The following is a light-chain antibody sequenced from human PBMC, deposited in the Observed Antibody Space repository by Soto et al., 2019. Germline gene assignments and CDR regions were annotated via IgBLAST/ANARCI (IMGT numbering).Light chain of an antibody. V-gene: IGKV1-5*01. CDR1: QSISTW. CDR2: EAS. CDR3: QQLNSYPPP. J-gene: IGKJ1*01. Sequence: IQMTQSPSTLSASVGDRVTITCRASQSISTWLAWYQQKPGKAPKVLIYEASKLESGVPSRFSGSGSGTEFTLTISSLQAEDFATYYCQQLNSYPPPFGQGTNVAIK.